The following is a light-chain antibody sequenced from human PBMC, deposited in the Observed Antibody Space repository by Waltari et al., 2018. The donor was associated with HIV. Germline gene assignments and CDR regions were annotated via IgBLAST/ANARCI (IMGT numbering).Light chain of an antibody. CDR3: QSYDSSLSAWV. CDR2: GNT. J-gene: IGLJ3*02. CDR1: RSQTRAHYP. Sequence: QSVLTQPPSLSGAPGQTVTLSSPRTRSQTRAHYPVPSYQQLPGTAPKLSIYGNTIRPSGVPDRFSGSKSGTSASLAITGLQADDEADYDCQSYDSSLSAWVFGGGTKLTVL. V-gene: IGLV1-40*01.